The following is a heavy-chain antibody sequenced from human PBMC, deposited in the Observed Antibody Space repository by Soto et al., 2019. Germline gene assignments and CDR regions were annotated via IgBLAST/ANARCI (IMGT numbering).Heavy chain of an antibody. CDR3: ARFIGGAYGMDV. V-gene: IGHV1-2*04. CDR2: INPNSGGT. Sequence: ASVKVSCKASGYTFTGYYMHWVRQAPGQGLEWMGWINPNSGGTNYAQKFQGWVTMTRDTSISTAYMELSSLRSEDTAVYYCARFIGGAYGMDVWGQGTTVTVSS. CDR1: GYTFTGYY. J-gene: IGHJ6*02. D-gene: IGHD2-15*01.